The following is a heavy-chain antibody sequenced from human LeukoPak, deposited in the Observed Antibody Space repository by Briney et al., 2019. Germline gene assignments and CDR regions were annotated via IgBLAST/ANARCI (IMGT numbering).Heavy chain of an antibody. D-gene: IGHD6-19*01. J-gene: IGHJ5*02. Sequence: ASVKVSCKASGYTFTSYAMNWVRQAPGQGLEWMGWINTNTGNPTYAQGFTGRFVFSLDPSVSTAYLQISSLKAEDTAVYYCARDLSSNNWFDPWGQGTLVTVSS. V-gene: IGHV7-4-1*02. CDR3: ARDLSSNNWFDP. CDR1: GYTFTSYA. CDR2: INTNTGNP.